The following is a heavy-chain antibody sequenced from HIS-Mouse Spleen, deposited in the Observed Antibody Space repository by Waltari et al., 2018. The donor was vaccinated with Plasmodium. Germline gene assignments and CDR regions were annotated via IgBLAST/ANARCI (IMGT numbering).Heavy chain of an antibody. CDR1: GYTFTGYY. CDR3: ARVLGYKAAAGTFVEYFQH. D-gene: IGHD6-13*01. Sequence: QVQLVQSGAEVKKPGASVKVSCTASGYTFTGYYMHWVRQAPGQRLEWMGWINPNSGGTNYAQKFQGRVTMTRDTSISTAYMELSRLRSDDTAVYYCARVLGYKAAAGTFVEYFQHWGQGTLVTVSS. CDR2: INPNSGGT. V-gene: IGHV1-2*02. J-gene: IGHJ1*01.